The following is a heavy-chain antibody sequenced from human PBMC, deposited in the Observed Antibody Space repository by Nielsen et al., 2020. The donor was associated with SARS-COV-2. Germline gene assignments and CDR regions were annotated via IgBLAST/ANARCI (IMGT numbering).Heavy chain of an antibody. D-gene: IGHD3-16*02. V-gene: IGHV1-3*01. CDR1: GYSFTHFA. J-gene: IGHJ5*02. CDR2: INPGNANT. CDR3: VIVTAALAFDP. Sequence: ASVKVSCKASGYSFTHFAIHWVRQAPGQRLEWMGWINPGNANTKYSQNFQGRVTLTRDTSAATAFMELTSLKSEDTAVYFCVIVTAALAFDPWGQGSLVTVSS.